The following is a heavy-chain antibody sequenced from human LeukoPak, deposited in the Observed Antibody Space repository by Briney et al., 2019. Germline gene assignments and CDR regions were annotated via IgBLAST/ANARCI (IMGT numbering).Heavy chain of an antibody. CDR3: ARDLWYSSGWYHYYYYYMDV. CDR1: GFTFSSYW. D-gene: IGHD6-19*01. V-gene: IGHV3-7*01. J-gene: IGHJ6*03. Sequence: GGSLRLSCAASGFTFSSYWMSWVRQAPGKGLEWVANIKQDGSKKYYVDSVKGRFTISRDNAKNSLYLQMNSLRAEDTAVYYCARDLWYSSGWYHYYYYYMDVWGKGTTVTVSS. CDR2: IKQDGSKK.